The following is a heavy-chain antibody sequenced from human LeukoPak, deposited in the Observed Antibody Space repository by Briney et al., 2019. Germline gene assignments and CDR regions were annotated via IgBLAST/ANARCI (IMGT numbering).Heavy chain of an antibody. V-gene: IGHV1-24*01. CDR2: FDPEDGET. D-gene: IGHD5-12*01. CDR3: ATGRRGYSGYDPSTGVTGASNWFDP. CDR1: GYTPTELS. Sequence: ASVKVSCTVSGYTPTELSMHWVRQAPGKGLEWMGGFDPEDGETIYAQKFQGRVTMTEDTSTDTAYMELSSLRSEDTAVYYCATGRRGYSGYDPSTGVTGASNWFDPWGQGTLVTVSS. J-gene: IGHJ5*02.